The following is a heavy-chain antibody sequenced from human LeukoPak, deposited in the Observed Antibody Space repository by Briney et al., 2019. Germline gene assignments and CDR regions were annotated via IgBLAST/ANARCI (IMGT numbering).Heavy chain of an antibody. J-gene: IGHJ5*02. CDR1: VYTFTGYF. D-gene: IGHD6-13*01. Sequence: GAAVKVSCMASVYTFTGYFMHGVRPAPGRGVEWMGWINPNSGGENYAQKVQGRVTMTRDTSISTAYMELSRLRSDDTAVYYCARESQAASTVVYWFDPWGQGTLVTVSS. CDR2: INPNSGGE. CDR3: ARESQAASTVVYWFDP. V-gene: IGHV1-2*02.